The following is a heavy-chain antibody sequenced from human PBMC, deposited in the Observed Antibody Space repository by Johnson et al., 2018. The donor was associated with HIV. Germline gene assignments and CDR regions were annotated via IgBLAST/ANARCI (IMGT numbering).Heavy chain of an antibody. CDR2: ISWDGGST. D-gene: IGHD6-13*01. Sequence: VQLVESGGGVVRPGGSLRLSCAASGFTFDDYAMHWVRQAPGKGLEWVSLISWDGGSTRYSDSVQGRFTISRDNSKNSLHLQMNSLRPEDSALYYCARSPSWAAAGTNGAFDIWGQGTMVTVSS. J-gene: IGHJ3*02. CDR3: ARSPSWAAAGTNGAFDI. CDR1: GFTFDDYA. V-gene: IGHV3-43D*03.